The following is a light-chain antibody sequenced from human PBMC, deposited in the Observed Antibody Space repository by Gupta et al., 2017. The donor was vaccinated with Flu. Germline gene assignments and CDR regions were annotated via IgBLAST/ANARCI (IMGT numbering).Light chain of an antibody. CDR2: GAS. V-gene: IGKV3-20*01. Sequence: LSLSPGERATLSCRASQSVSSSFLAWYQQKPGQAPRLLIYGASSRATGIPDRFSGSGSGSGTDFTLTISRLEPEDFAVYYCQQFGSSTWTFGQGTKVEIK. J-gene: IGKJ1*01. CDR3: QQFGSSTWT. CDR1: QSVSSSF.